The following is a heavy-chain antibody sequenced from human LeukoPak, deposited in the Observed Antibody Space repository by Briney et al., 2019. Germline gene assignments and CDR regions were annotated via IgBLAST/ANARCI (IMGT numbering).Heavy chain of an antibody. V-gene: IGHV3-74*01. CDR1: GFTFDDYG. D-gene: IGHD3-10*01. J-gene: IGHJ4*02. CDR2: INPDGSTT. CDR3: AKDLHYGSADY. Sequence: GGSLRLSCAASGFTFDDYGMSWVRHAPGKGLVWVSFINPDGSTTNYADSVKGRFTISRDNAKNALYLQMNSLRAEDTAVYYCAKDLHYGSADYWGQGTLVTVSS.